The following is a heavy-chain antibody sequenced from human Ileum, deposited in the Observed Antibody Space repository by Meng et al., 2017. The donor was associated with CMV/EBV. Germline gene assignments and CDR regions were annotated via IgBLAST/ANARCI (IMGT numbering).Heavy chain of an antibody. Sequence: GESLKISCAASGFSFSSYAMSWVRQAPGEGLEWISAIRGSGGSTYYADSVKGRFTISRDNSKNTLYLQMSSLRAEDTALYYCATDPVHVAYPNFDYWGQGTLVTVSS. J-gene: IGHJ4*02. CDR1: GFSFSSYA. V-gene: IGHV3-23*01. CDR3: ATDPVHVAYPNFDY. CDR2: IRGSGGST. D-gene: IGHD6-6*01.